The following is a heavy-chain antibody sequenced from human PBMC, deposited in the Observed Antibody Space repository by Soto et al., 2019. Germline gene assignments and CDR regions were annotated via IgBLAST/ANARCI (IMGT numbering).Heavy chain of an antibody. CDR1: GDSISSGGYF. J-gene: IGHJ4*02. V-gene: IGHV4-61*08. Sequence: SETLSLTCAVSGDSISSGGYFWSWIRQPPGKGLEWIGYVYSSGTTDYNPSLKSRVTISIDTSKNQISLKLSSVTAADTAVYYCAREGRMGTFDYWGQGALVTVSS. CDR3: AREGRMGTFDY. D-gene: IGHD1-1*01. CDR2: VYSSGTT.